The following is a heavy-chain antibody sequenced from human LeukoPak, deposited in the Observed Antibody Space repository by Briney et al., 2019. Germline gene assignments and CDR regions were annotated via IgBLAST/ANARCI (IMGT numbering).Heavy chain of an antibody. CDR2: ISAYNGNT. J-gene: IGHJ4*02. Sequence: ASVKVSCKASGYTFTSYGISWVRQAPGQGLEWMGWISAYNGNTNYAQKLQGRVTMTTDTSTSTAYMELRSLRSEDTAVYYCARDPLRYCSGGSCYSNDYWGQGTLVTVSS. CDR3: ARDPLRYCSGGSCYSNDY. V-gene: IGHV1-18*01. CDR1: GYTFTSYG. D-gene: IGHD2-15*01.